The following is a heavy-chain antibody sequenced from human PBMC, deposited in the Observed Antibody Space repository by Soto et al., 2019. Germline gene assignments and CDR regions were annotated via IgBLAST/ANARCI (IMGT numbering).Heavy chain of an antibody. J-gene: IGHJ6*02. D-gene: IGHD3-16*01. Sequence: QLQLQESGPGLVKPSETLSLTCTVSGGSISSSSYYWGWIRQPPGKGLEWIGSIYYSGSTYYNPSLKSRVTISVDTSKNQFSLKLSSVTAADTAVYYCARLLAGGNYYYYGMDVWGQGTTVTVSS. CDR2: IYYSGST. V-gene: IGHV4-39*01. CDR1: GGSISSSSYY. CDR3: ARLLAGGNYYYYGMDV.